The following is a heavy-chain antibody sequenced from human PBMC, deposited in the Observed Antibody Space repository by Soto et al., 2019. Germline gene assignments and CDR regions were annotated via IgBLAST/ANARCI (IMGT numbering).Heavy chain of an antibody. Sequence: ASVKVSCKASGGTFSSETITWVRQAPGQGLEWMGGIIPITDTANYAQNFQGRVTITADESTSTVYMELSSLRSEDTAVYYCATLVPAPIKLFPRLGWFDPWGQGTLVTVS. CDR3: ATLVPAPIKLFPRLGWFDP. CDR1: GGTFSSET. V-gene: IGHV1-69*13. CDR2: IIPITDTA. J-gene: IGHJ5*02. D-gene: IGHD2-2*02.